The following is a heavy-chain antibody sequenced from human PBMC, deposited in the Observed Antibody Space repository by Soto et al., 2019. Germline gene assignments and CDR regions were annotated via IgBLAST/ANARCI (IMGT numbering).Heavy chain of an antibody. CDR1: GFTFSGSA. J-gene: IGHJ4*02. V-gene: IGHV3-73*01. CDR2: IRTKANNYAT. Sequence: EVQLVESGGGLVQPGGSLKLSCAASGFTFSGSAIHWVRQASGKGLEWVGRIRTKANNYATAYAASVKGRFTISRDDSKNTAYLQMNSLKTEDTAVYYCSRHNYDYWSGLLDNWGQGTLVTVSS. CDR3: SRHNYDYWSGLLDN. D-gene: IGHD3-3*01.